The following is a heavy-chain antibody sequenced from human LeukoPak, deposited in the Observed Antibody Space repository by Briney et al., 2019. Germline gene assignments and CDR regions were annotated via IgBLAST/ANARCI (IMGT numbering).Heavy chain of an antibody. D-gene: IGHD1-26*01. Sequence: SETLSLTCAVYGGSFSGYYWSWIRQPPGRGLEWIGEINHSGSTNYNPSLKSRVTVSVDTSKNQFSLKLSSVTAADTAVYYCARGKLRGSYHYYYYYMDVWGKGTTVTVSS. CDR1: GGSFSGYY. J-gene: IGHJ6*03. CDR2: INHSGST. V-gene: IGHV4-34*01. CDR3: ARGKLRGSYHYYYYYMDV.